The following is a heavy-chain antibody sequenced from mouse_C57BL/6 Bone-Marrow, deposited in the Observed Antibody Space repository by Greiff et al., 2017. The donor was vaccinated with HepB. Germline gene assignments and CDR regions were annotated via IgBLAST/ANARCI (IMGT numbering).Heavy chain of an antibody. V-gene: IGHV10-1*01. CDR3: VRHPLYAMDY. Sequence: EVKLQESGGGLVQPKGSLKLSCAASGFSFNTYAMNWVRQAPGKGLEWVARIRSKSNNYATYYADSVKDRFTISSDDSESMLYLQMNNLKTEDTAMYYCVRHPLYAMDYWGQGTSVTVSS. CDR1: GFSFNTYA. CDR2: IRSKSNNYAT. J-gene: IGHJ4*01.